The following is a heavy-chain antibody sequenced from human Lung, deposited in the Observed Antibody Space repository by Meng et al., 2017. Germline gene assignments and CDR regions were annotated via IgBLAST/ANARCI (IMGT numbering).Heavy chain of an antibody. Sequence: QVQLQESGPGLVKPSQTLSLTCTVSGGSISSGGYYWSWIRQHPGKGLEWIGYIHDSGSTYYNPSLKSRVTISADTSKNQFSLKLSSVTAADTAVYHCARASYGSGSPLGESWFDPWGQGTLVTVSS. CDR1: GGSISSGGYY. CDR2: IHDSGST. CDR3: ARASYGSGSPLGESWFDP. V-gene: IGHV4-31*03. J-gene: IGHJ5*02. D-gene: IGHD3-10*01.